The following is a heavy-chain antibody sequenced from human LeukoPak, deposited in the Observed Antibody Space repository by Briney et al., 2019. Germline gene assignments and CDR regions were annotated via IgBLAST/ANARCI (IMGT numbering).Heavy chain of an antibody. D-gene: IGHD5-18*01. J-gene: IGHJ4*02. V-gene: IGHV3-30*18. CDR2: ISYDGSNK. CDR1: GFTFSSYG. Sequence: GGSLRLSCAASGFTFSSYGMHWVRQAPGKGLEWVAVISYDGSNKYYADSVKGRFTISRDNSKNTLYLQMNSLRPEDTAVYYCAKDQGYSYGYVSYWGQGTLVTVSS. CDR3: AKDQGYSYGYVSY.